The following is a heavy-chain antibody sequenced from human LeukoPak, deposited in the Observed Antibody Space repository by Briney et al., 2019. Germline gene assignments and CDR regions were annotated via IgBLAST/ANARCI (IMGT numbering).Heavy chain of an antibody. CDR3: ARDLGYYYGSGSPPNYWYFDL. V-gene: IGHV4-59*01. CDR1: GGSISSYY. D-gene: IGHD3-10*01. CDR2: IYYSGST. Sequence: SETLSLTCTVSGGSISSYYWSWIRQPPGKGLEWIGYIYYSGSTNYNPSLKSRVTISVDTSKNQFSLKLSSVTAADTAVYYCARDLGYYYGSGSPPNYWYFDLWGRGTLVTVSS. J-gene: IGHJ2*01.